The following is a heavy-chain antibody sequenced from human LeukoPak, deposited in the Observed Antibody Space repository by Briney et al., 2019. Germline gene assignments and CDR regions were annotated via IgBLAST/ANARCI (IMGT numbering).Heavy chain of an antibody. D-gene: IGHD5-18*01. V-gene: IGHV4-59*01. Sequence: SETLSLTCTVSGGSISSYYWSWIRQPPGKGLEWIGYIYYSGSTNYNPSLKSRVTISVDTSKNQFSLKLSSVTAADTAVYYCARGSYSPPDYWGRGTLVTVSS. CDR2: IYYSGST. CDR1: GGSISSYY. CDR3: ARGSYSPPDY. J-gene: IGHJ4*02.